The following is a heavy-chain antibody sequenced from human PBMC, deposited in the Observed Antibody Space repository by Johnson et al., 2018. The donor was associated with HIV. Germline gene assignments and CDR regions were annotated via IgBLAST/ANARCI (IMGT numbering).Heavy chain of an antibody. J-gene: IGHJ3*02. V-gene: IGHV3-7*01. Sequence: VQLVESGGGLVQPGGSLRLSCPASGFTFSSYWMNWVRQAPGNGLEWVATIKQDGSEKYYVDSVKGRFTISRDNAKNSLYLQMNSLRAEDTAVYYCASSNYYDQDAFDIWGQGTMVTVSS. CDR1: GFTFSSYW. CDR2: IKQDGSEK. CDR3: ASSNYYDQDAFDI. D-gene: IGHD3-16*01.